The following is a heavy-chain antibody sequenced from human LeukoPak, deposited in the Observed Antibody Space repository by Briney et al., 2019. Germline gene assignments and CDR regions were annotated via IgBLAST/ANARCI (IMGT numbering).Heavy chain of an antibody. J-gene: IGHJ4*02. V-gene: IGHV4-59*01. CDR3: ARARYSSSWACDY. CDR1: GGSIGSYY. D-gene: IGHD6-13*01. Sequence: SETLSLTCTVSGGSIGSYYWSWIRQPPGKGLEWIGYIYYSGSTNHNPSLKSRVTISVDTSKNQFSLKLSSVTAADTAVYYCARARYSSSWACDYWGQGTLVTVSS. CDR2: IYYSGST.